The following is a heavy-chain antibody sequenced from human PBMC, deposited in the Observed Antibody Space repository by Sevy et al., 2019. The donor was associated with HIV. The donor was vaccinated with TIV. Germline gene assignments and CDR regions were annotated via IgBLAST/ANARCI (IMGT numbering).Heavy chain of an antibody. Sequence: GGSLRLSCAASGFTFSSYAMSWVRQAPGKGLEWFSAISGSGGSTYYADSVKGRFTISRDNSKNTLYLQMNSLRAEDTAVYYCAKVNDFWSYNWFDPWGQGTLVTVSS. CDR3: AKVNDFWSYNWFDP. CDR1: GFTFSSYA. CDR2: ISGSGGST. D-gene: IGHD3-3*01. J-gene: IGHJ5*02. V-gene: IGHV3-23*01.